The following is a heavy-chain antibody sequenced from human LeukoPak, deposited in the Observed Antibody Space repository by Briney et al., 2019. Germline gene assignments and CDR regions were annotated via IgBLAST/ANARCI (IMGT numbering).Heavy chain of an antibody. V-gene: IGHV4-59*11. J-gene: IGHJ4*02. CDR3: AREYRGASYN. CDR1: GRSISSHY. D-gene: IGHD3-10*01. CDR2: IYYSGST. Sequence: SETLSLICTVSGRSISSHYWSWIRQPPGKGLEWIGYIYYSGSTNYIPSLMSRATISVDTSKNQFSLKLSSVTAADTAVYYCAREYRGASYNWGQGTLVTVSS.